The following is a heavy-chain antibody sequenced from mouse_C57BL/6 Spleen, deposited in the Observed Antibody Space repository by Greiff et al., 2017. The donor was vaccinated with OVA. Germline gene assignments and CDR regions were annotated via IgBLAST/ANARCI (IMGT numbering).Heavy chain of an antibody. CDR1: GYTFTDYN. D-gene: IGHD1-1*01. CDR3: ARYYYGSSYVGY. J-gene: IGHJ2*01. CDR2: INPNNGGT. Sequence: EVQLQQSGPELVKPGASVKMSCKASGYTFTDYNMHWVKQSHGKSLEWIGYINPNNGGTSYNQKFKGKATLTVNKSSSTAYLELRSLTSEDSAVYDCARYYYGSSYVGYWGQGTTLTVSS. V-gene: IGHV1-22*01.